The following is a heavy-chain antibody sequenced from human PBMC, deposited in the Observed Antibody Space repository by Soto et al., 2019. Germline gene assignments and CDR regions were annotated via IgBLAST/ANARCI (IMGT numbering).Heavy chain of an antibody. J-gene: IGHJ3*02. CDR1: GFTFSNSA. Sequence: SVKVSCKTSGFTFSNSAVQWVRQARGQHLEWIGWIIVGTGETKSTQYLQGRITITRDMSTSTAYMELSGLRSEDTAVYYCAAELYSGGTCCSFDIWGQGTMVPV. CDR3: AAELYSGGTCCSFDI. CDR2: IIVGTGET. D-gene: IGHD2-21*01. V-gene: IGHV1-58*01.